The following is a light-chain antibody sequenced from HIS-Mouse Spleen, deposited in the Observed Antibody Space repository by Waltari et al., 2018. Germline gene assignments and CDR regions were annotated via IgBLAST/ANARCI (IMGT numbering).Light chain of an antibody. CDR3: AAWDDSLNGLV. J-gene: IGLJ3*02. CDR2: GNN. CDR1: SSNIGSNT. Sequence: QSVLTQPPSASGTPGQRVTISCSGSSSNIGSNTVNWYQQLPGKAPKLLIPVTAPKFLICGNNRRPPGCPDRFSGSKSGTSASLAISGLQSEDEADYYCAAWDDSLNGLVFGGGTKLTVL. V-gene: IGLV1-44*01.